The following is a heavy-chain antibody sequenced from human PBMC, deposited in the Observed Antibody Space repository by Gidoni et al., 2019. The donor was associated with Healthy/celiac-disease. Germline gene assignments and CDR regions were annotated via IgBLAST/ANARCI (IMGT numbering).Heavy chain of an antibody. Sequence: EVQLVESGGGLVKPGGSLRLSCAASGFTFSSYSMNWVRQAPGKGLEWVSSISSSSSYISYADSVKGRFTISRDNAKNSLYLQMNSLRAEDTAVYYCARDGYSGSYYDYYYYYGMDVWGQGTTVTVSS. D-gene: IGHD1-26*01. V-gene: IGHV3-21*01. CDR2: ISSSSSYI. CDR3: ARDGYSGSYYDYYYYYGMDV. CDR1: GFTFSSYS. J-gene: IGHJ6*02.